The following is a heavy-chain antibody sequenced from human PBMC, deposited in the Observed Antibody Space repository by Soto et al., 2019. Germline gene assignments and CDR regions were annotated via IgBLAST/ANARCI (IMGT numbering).Heavy chain of an antibody. CDR3: ARGLTLWFVEFSRRGGYYYFMDV. CDR2: INDSGDI. V-gene: IGHV4-34*01. J-gene: IGHJ6*03. CDR1: GGSFSGYQ. Sequence: QVQLQQWGAGLLKPSETLSLTCAVYGGSFSGYQWSWIRQTPGKGLEWIGGINDSGDINYNPSLKSRVTILVDSPKKQISLRLSSVTAADTAVYYCARGLTLWFVEFSRRGGYYYFMDVWGKGTTVTVSS. D-gene: IGHD3-10*01.